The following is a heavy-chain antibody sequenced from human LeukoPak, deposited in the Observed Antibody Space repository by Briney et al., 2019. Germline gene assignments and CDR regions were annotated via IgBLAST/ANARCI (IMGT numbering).Heavy chain of an antibody. CDR2: IIPILGIA. Sequence: GASVKVSCKASGGTFSSYAISWVRQAPGQGLEWMGRIIPILGIANYAQKFQGRVTITADKSTSTAYMELSSLRSEDTAVYYCAREPESSGWYGNYFDYWGQGTLVTVSS. D-gene: IGHD6-19*01. J-gene: IGHJ4*02. V-gene: IGHV1-69*04. CDR1: GGTFSSYA. CDR3: AREPESSGWYGNYFDY.